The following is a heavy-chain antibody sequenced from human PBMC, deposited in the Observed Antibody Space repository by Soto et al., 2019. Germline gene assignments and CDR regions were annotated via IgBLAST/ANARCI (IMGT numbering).Heavy chain of an antibody. J-gene: IGHJ4*02. Sequence: SDTLSLTCAVYGGSFSGYYWSWIRQPPGKGLEWIGEIHHSGSTNYNPSLKSRVTISEDTSKNQFSLMLRSVTDADTAVYYCARYCSSSSCYGVFDYWGQGTLVTVSS. CDR3: ARYCSSSSCYGVFDY. V-gene: IGHV4-34*01. CDR2: IHHSGST. D-gene: IGHD2-2*01. CDR1: GGSFSGYY.